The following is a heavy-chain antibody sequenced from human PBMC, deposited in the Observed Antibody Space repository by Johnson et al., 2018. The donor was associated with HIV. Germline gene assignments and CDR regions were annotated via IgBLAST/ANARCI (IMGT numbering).Heavy chain of an antibody. Sequence: VQLVESGGGVVRPGGSLRLSCAASGFTVSSNYMSWVRQAPGKGLEWVSVIYSGGSTYYAASVKGRFTISRDNSKNTLYLQMNSLRGEDTAVYHCAKEGYSASFDIWGQGTMVTVSS. J-gene: IGHJ3*02. CDR2: IYSGGST. CDR1: GFTVSSNY. V-gene: IGHV3-66*02. D-gene: IGHD2-21*01. CDR3: AKEGYSASFDI.